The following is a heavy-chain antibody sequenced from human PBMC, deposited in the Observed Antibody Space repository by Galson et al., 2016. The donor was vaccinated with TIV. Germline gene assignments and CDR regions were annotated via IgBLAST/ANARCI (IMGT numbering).Heavy chain of an antibody. CDR3: ARDFFGVAAPIGSTIGF. V-gene: IGHV3-33*01. CDR1: GFTFSSYG. Sequence: SLRLSCAASGFTFSSYGMHWVRQAPGKGLEWVALIWYDGSNKYYADSVKGRFTISRDNSKNTLYLQMDGLRAEDTAVYHCARDFFGVAAPIGSTIGFWGQGTRVTVSS. D-gene: IGHD2/OR15-2a*01. CDR2: IWYDGSNK. J-gene: IGHJ4*02.